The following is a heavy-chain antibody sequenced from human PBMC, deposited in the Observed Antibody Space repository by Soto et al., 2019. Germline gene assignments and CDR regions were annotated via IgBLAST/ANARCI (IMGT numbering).Heavy chain of an antibody. D-gene: IGHD5-18*01. CDR2: INPSGGST. CDR3: ARLCGYSYEGGWCY. CDR1: GYTFTSYY. Sequence: QVQLVQSGAEVKKPGASVKVSCKASGYTFTSYYMHWVRQAPGQGLEWMGRINPSGGSTSYAQKFQGRVHMTRDRSTSTVYMELCSLRAEGTAVYYCARLCGYSYEGGWCYWGQGTLVTVSS. J-gene: IGHJ4*02. V-gene: IGHV1-46*01.